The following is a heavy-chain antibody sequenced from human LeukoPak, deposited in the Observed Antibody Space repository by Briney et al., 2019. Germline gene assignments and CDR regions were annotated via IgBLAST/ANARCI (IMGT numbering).Heavy chain of an antibody. CDR3: ARGYYSDYYMDV. D-gene: IGHD4-11*01. CDR2: MNPNSGNT. CDR1: GYTFTSYD. Sequence: ASVKVSCKASGYTFTSYDINWVRQATGQGLEWMGWMNPNSGNTGYAQKFQGRVTMTRNTSISTAYMELSSLRSEDTAVYYCARGYYSDYYMDVWGKGTTVTLSS. J-gene: IGHJ6*03. V-gene: IGHV1-8*01.